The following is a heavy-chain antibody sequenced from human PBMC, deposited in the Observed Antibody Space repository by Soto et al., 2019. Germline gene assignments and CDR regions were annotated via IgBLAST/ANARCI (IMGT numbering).Heavy chain of an antibody. J-gene: IGHJ6*03. CDR3: ARGGGYYYYYMDV. D-gene: IGHD1-26*01. Sequence: SETLSLTCTVSGGSINRYYWSWIRQPPGKGLQWIGYIHYTGRTNYNPSLKSRVTISVDMSKNQFSLELSSVTAADTAVYFCARGGGYYYYYMDVWGKGTTVTVSS. CDR1: GGSINRYY. V-gene: IGHV4-59*08. CDR2: IHYTGRT.